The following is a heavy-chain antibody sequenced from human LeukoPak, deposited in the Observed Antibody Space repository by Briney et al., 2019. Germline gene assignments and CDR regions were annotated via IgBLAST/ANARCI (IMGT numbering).Heavy chain of an antibody. D-gene: IGHD3-22*01. J-gene: IGHJ1*01. CDR3: ARAPSEIGGYYPEYFRH. CDR2: IKSDGST. V-gene: IGHV3-74*01. CDR1: GFTFSTYW. Sequence: PGGSLRLSCGASGFTFSTYWMHWVRQAPGKGLVWVSRIKSDGSTNYADSVKGRFTISRDNAKNTVSLQMNSLRPEDTGVYYCARAPSEIGGYYPEYFRHWGHGTLVTVSS.